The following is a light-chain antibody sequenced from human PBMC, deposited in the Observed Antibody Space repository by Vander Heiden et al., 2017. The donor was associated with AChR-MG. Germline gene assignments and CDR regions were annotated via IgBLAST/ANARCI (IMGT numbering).Light chain of an antibody. CDR3: QQSYNFPT. J-gene: IGKJ3*01. V-gene: IGKV1-39*01. Sequence: DISMTQSLSSLSPSVGDRVTITCRASQSINRFLNWYQQKPGKAPKLLIYAASSLQSGVPSRFSGTGSGTEFTLTISSLQPEDFATYYCQQSYNFPTFGPGTKVDIK. CDR1: QSINRF. CDR2: AAS.